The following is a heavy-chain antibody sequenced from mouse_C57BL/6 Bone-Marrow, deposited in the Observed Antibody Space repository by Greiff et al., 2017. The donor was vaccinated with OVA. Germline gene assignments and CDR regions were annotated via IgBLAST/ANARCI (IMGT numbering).Heavy chain of an antibody. Sequence: EVKLQESGPGLVKPSQTVFLTCTVTGISITTGNYRWSWIRQFPGNKLEWIGYIYYSGTITYNPSLTSRTTITRDTPKNQFFLEMNSLTAEDTATYYCARGRDYSNSYYFDYWGQGTTLTVSS. V-gene: IGHV3-5*01. D-gene: IGHD2-5*01. CDR2: IYYSGTI. CDR1: GISITTGNYR. J-gene: IGHJ2*01. CDR3: ARGRDYSNSYYFDY.